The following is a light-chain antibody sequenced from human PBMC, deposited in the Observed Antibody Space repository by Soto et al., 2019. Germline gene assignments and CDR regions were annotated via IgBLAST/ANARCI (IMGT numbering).Light chain of an antibody. V-gene: IGKV1-5*03. Sequence: DIQMTQSPATLSASVGDKGTISCRASQSISSWLAWYQQKPGKAPKLLIYKASSLESGVPSRFSGSGSGTEFTLTISSLQPDDFATYYCQQYNSYLLTFGGGTKVDIK. J-gene: IGKJ4*01. CDR1: QSISSW. CDR2: KAS. CDR3: QQYNSYLLT.